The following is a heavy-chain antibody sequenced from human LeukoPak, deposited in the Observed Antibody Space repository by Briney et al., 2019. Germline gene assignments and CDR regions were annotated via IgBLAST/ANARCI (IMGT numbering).Heavy chain of an antibody. D-gene: IGHD5-24*01. CDR3: ARGGWLQPLPFDY. CDR2: ISSNGGST. J-gene: IGHJ4*02. V-gene: IGHV3-64*01. CDR1: GFIFSNYA. Sequence: PGGXXRLSCAASGFIFSNYAIHWVRQAPGRGLEYVSGISSNGGSTYYANSAKGRFTISRDNSKKTLFLQMGSLRSEDMAVYYCARGGWLQPLPFDYWGQGTLVTVSS.